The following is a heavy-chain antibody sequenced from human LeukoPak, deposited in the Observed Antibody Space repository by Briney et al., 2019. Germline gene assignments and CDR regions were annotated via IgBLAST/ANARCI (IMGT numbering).Heavy chain of an antibody. CDR2: FDPEDGET. CDR3: ARVIYDYVWGTIDYYFDY. J-gene: IGHJ4*02. Sequence: GASVKVSCKVSGYTLTELSMHWVRQAPGKGLEWMGGFDPEDGETIYAQKFQGRVTMTEDTSTDTAYMELRSLRSDDTAVYYCARVIYDYVWGTIDYYFDYWGQGTLVTVSS. V-gene: IGHV1-24*01. D-gene: IGHD3-16*01. CDR1: GYTLTELS.